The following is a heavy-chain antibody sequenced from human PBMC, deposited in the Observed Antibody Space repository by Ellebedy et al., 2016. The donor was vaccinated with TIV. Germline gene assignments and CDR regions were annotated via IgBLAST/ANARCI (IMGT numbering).Heavy chain of an antibody. J-gene: IGHJ4*02. CDR1: GGSINSGTYY. Sequence: MPSETLSLTCTVSGGSINSGTYYWTWIRQHPGKGLEWIGYVYYSRNTQYNPSLKRRLTISVDTSKNQFSLKLTSVTAADTAVYYCARGQSSFHYWGQGTLVTVSS. D-gene: IGHD5-24*01. CDR2: VYYSRNT. V-gene: IGHV4-31*02. CDR3: ARGQSSFHY.